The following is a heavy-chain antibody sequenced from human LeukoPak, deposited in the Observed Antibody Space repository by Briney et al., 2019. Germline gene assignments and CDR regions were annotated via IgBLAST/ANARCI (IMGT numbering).Heavy chain of an antibody. Sequence: QSGGSLRLSCAASGFTFSSYWMSWVRQAPGKGLEWVANIKQDGSEKYYVDSVKVRFTISRDNAKNSLYLQMNSLRAEDTAVYYCARDSSSWGYYFDYWGQGTLVTVSS. CDR3: ARDSSSWGYYFDY. D-gene: IGHD6-6*01. CDR1: GFTFSSYW. V-gene: IGHV3-7*01. CDR2: IKQDGSEK. J-gene: IGHJ4*02.